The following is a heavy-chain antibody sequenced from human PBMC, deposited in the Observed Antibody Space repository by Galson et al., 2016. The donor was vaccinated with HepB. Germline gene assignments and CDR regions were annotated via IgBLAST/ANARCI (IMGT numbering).Heavy chain of an antibody. D-gene: IGHD6-13*01. CDR3: ARSSGIRHNWFDP. Sequence: QSGAEVKKPGESLKISCKGSGYTFGDYWIAWVRQMPGKGLEWMGIIYPDDSDTRYSPSFQGQVTISVDESINTSYLQWSSLKASDTAMYYCARSSGIRHNWFDPGGQGTLVTVSS. J-gene: IGHJ5*02. V-gene: IGHV5-51*03. CDR1: GYTFGDYW. CDR2: IYPDDSDT.